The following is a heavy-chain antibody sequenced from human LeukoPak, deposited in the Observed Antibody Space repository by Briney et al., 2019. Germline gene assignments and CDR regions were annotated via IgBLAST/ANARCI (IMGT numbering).Heavy chain of an antibody. CDR1: GGTFSSYA. V-gene: IGHV1-69*05. CDR2: IIPIFGTA. D-gene: IGHD3-22*01. Sequence: GASVKVSCKASGGTFSSYAISWVRQAPGQGLEWMGGIIPIFGTANYAQKFQGRVTITTDESTSTAYMELSSLRSEDTAVYYCARSLYYYDSSGPAPFDYWGQGTLVTVSS. J-gene: IGHJ4*02. CDR3: ARSLYYYDSSGPAPFDY.